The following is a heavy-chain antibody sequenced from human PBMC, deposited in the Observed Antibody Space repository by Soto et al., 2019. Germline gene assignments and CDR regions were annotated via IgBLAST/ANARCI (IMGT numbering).Heavy chain of an antibody. CDR3: AKGAD. V-gene: IGHV3-7*01. Sequence: EVRLVESGGGLVQPGGSVRLSCAASGFTFSSYWMSWVRQAPGKGLEWVANIKYDGSAKYYVESVKSRFTISRDNAKNFLYLQMDSLRGEDTAVYYCAKGADWGQGTLVTVSS. CDR1: GFTFSSYW. CDR2: IKYDGSAK. J-gene: IGHJ4*02.